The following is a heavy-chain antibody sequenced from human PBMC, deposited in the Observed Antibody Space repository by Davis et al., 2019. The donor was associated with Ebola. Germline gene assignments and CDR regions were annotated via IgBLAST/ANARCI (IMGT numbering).Heavy chain of an antibody. Sequence: GGSLRLSCAASGFTFSSYGMHWVRQAPGKGLEWVAFIRYDGSNKYYADSVKGRFTISRDNSKNTLYLQMNSLRAEDTAVYYCAKDLGGYSGSYSFDYWGQGTLVTVSS. CDR2: IRYDGSNK. CDR1: GFTFSSYG. CDR3: AKDLGGYSGSYSFDY. V-gene: IGHV3-30*02. J-gene: IGHJ4*02. D-gene: IGHD1-26*01.